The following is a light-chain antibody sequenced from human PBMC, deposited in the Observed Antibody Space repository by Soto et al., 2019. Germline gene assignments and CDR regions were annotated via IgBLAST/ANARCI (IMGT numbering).Light chain of an antibody. Sequence: DVVMTQSPLSLPVTLGQPASISCRSSQSLVNSDGNTYLNWFQQRPGQSPRRLIYKVSNRDSGVPDRFSGSGSGTDFTLKISRVEAEDVGVYYCMQGNHWPPTFGQGTKVEIK. J-gene: IGKJ1*01. CDR1: QSLVNSDGNTY. V-gene: IGKV2-30*01. CDR3: MQGNHWPPT. CDR2: KVS.